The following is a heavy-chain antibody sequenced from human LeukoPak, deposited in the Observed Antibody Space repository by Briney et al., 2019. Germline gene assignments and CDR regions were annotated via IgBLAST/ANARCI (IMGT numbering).Heavy chain of an antibody. CDR3: ARGYSSGWYIRGFDP. D-gene: IGHD6-19*01. Sequence: SETLSLTFTVSGGSFSTYYWSWIRQPPGKGLEWIGYVYYTGSTNYNPSLKSRVTISVDTSKNQFSLKLSSVTAADTAVYYCARGYSSGWYIRGFDPWGQGTLVTVSS. CDR1: GGSFSTYY. V-gene: IGHV4-59*08. J-gene: IGHJ5*02. CDR2: VYYTGST.